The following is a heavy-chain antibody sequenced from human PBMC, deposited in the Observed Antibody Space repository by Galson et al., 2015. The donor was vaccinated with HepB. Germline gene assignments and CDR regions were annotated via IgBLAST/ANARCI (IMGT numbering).Heavy chain of an antibody. V-gene: IGHV4-34*01. CDR2: ITHSGST. CDR3: ARFGNYYYGMDV. CDR1: GGSFSGYF. D-gene: IGHD2-15*01. Sequence: LSLTCAVYGGSFSGYFWTWIRQPPGKGLEWIGEITHSGSTNYNPSLKSRVTISVDTSKNQFSLKLNSVTAADTAVYYCARFGNYYYGMDVWGQGTTVTVSS. J-gene: IGHJ6*02.